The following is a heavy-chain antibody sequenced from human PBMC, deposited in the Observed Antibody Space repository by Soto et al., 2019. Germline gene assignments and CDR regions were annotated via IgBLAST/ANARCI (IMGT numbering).Heavy chain of an antibody. J-gene: IGHJ4*02. Sequence: EVQLVESGGGLVQPGGSLRLSCAASGFTFSSYWMHWVRQAPGKGLVWVSRINGDGSSTTYADSVKGRFTISRDNAKNTLYMHMNSLRPEDTAVYYCAKETHSRGYGTYFDYWGQGILVTVSS. D-gene: IGHD3-22*01. CDR2: INGDGSST. V-gene: IGHV3-74*01. CDR1: GFTFSSYW. CDR3: AKETHSRGYGTYFDY.